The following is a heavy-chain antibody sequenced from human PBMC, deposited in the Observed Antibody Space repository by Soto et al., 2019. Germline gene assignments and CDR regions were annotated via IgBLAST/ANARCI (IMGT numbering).Heavy chain of an antibody. V-gene: IGHV3-23*01. CDR2: ISGNGANT. CDR1: GFTFINYA. Sequence: PGGSLRLSCAASGFTFINYAMSWVRQAPGEGLEWVSTISGNGANTRYADSVKGRFSISRDNSKNTLYIQMNSLRAEDTAVYYCAKDYGSSRYFFDYWGQGALVTVSS. D-gene: IGHD6-19*01. CDR3: AKDYGSSRYFFDY. J-gene: IGHJ4*02.